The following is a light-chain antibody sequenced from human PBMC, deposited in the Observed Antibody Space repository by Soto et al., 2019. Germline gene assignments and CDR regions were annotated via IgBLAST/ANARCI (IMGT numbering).Light chain of an antibody. CDR2: DVN. CDR1: SSDVGAYIF. J-gene: IGLJ1*01. V-gene: IGLV2-8*01. Sequence: QSLLTQPPSASGSPGQSVTISCTGTSSDVGAYIFVSWYQQHPGKAPKLLIYDVNRRPPGVPDRFFGSKSGNTASLTVSGLQAEDEADYYCVSFAGGTYVLGPGTKVTVL. CDR3: VSFAGGTYV.